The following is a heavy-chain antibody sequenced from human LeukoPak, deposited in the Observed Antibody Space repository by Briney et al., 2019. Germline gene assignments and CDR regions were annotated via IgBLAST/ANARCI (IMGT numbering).Heavy chain of an antibody. CDR1: GFTFSRYS. D-gene: IGHD2-8*01. CDR2: ISISSSYI. J-gene: IGHJ4*02. V-gene: IGHV3-21*01. CDR3: AGSLGYCTSNVCYLKY. Sequence: GGSLRLSCAASGFTFSRYSMNWVRQAPGKGLEWVSSISISSSYIYYADSVKGRFTMSRDNAKNSLYLQVNSLRAEDTAVYYCAGSLGYCTSNVCYLKYWGQGTLVTVSS.